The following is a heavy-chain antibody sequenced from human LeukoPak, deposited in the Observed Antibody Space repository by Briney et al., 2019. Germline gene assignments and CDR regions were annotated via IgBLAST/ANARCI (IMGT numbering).Heavy chain of an antibody. D-gene: IGHD3-16*01. Sequence: PGGSLRLSCAASGFKFDDYGASWVRQAPGKGLEWVSGTNWNGGSTGYTDSVKGRFTISRDNAKNSLYLQMNSLRADDTAFYYCARDWGSAIWGQGTLVTVSS. CDR2: TNWNGGST. V-gene: IGHV3-20*04. CDR1: GFKFDDYG. J-gene: IGHJ4*02. CDR3: ARDWGSAI.